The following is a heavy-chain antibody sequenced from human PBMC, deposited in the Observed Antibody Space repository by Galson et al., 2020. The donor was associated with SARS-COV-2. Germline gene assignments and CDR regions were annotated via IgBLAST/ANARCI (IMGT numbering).Heavy chain of an antibody. V-gene: IGHV3-7*01. CDR1: GFTFKDYW. Sequence: GGSLRLSCVVSGFTFKDYWMSWVRQAPGKGLEWVANIRGDGSETNYVDSVTGRFSISRDNDVDSLYLQMDNLRVEDTATYFCTREGWQGGYWGQGARVTVSS. CDR2: IRGDGSET. J-gene: IGHJ4*02. CDR3: TREGWQGGY.